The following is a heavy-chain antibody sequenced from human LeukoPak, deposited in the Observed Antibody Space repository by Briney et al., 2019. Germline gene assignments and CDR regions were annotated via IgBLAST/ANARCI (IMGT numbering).Heavy chain of an antibody. CDR1: GFTFINDW. CDR2: IKAKAHGGTI. Sequence: GGSLRLSCEASGFTFINDWMAWVRQAPGKGLEWVGRIKAKAHGGTIEYAAPVKGRFTISRDDSKNTLYLQMNSLKTEDTAVYYCTTDGVGVEGATYDNWGQGTLVSVSS. J-gene: IGHJ4*02. V-gene: IGHV3-15*01. CDR3: TTDGVGVEGATYDN. D-gene: IGHD1-26*01.